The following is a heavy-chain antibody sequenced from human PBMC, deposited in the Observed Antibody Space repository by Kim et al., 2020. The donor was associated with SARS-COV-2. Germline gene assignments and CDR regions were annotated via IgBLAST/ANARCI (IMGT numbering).Heavy chain of an antibody. Sequence: SETLSLTCAVYGGSFSGYYWSWIRQPPGKGLEWIGEINHSGSTNYNPSLKSRVTISVDTSKNQFSLKLSSVTAADTAVYYCARGWVSSSSYYYYYYGMDV. D-gene: IGHD6-6*01. CDR1: GGSFSGYY. CDR3: ARGWVSSSSYYYYYYGMDV. CDR2: INHSGST. V-gene: IGHV4-34*01. J-gene: IGHJ6*01.